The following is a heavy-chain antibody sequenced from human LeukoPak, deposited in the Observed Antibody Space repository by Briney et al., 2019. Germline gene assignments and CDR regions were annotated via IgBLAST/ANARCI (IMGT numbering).Heavy chain of an antibody. V-gene: IGHV1-24*01. J-gene: IGHJ6*03. CDR3: ATGTPRHGYNWNDPHSYYYYMDV. D-gene: IGHD1-1*01. CDR2: FDPEDGET. Sequence: ASVKVSCKVSGYTLTELSMHWVRQAPGKGLEWMGGFDPEDGETIYAQKFQGRVTMTEDTSTDTAYMELSSLRSEDTAVYYCATGTPRHGYNWNDPHSYYYYMDVWGKGTTVTVSS. CDR1: GYTLTELS.